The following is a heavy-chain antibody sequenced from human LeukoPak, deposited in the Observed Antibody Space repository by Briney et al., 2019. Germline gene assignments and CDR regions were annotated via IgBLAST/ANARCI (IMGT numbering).Heavy chain of an antibody. CDR2: ISGSGGST. J-gene: IGHJ4*02. CDR1: GFTFSSYA. CDR3: AKDPKPPSYSGYDPPRGLFDY. D-gene: IGHD5-12*01. Sequence: GGSLRLSCAASGFTFSSYAMSWVRQAPGKGLEWVSAISGSGGSTYYADSVKGRFTISRDNSKNTLYLQMNSLRAEDTAVYYCAKDPKPPSYSGYDPPRGLFDYWGQGTLVTVSS. V-gene: IGHV3-23*01.